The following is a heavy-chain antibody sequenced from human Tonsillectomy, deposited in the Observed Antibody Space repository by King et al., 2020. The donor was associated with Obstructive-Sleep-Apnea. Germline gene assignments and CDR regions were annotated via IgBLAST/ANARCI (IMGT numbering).Heavy chain of an antibody. Sequence: VQLVQSGVEVKKPGESLRISCKGSGYSFTNYWIGWVRQMPGKGLEWMGIIYPGDSDTRYSPSFQGQVTISADKSISTAYLQWSSLKASDTAMYYCAREAATEMLDKYYFDYWGQGTLVTVSS. D-gene: IGHD6-13*01. J-gene: IGHJ4*02. CDR1: GYSFTNYW. CDR3: AREAATEMLDKYYFDY. V-gene: IGHV5-51*01. CDR2: IYPGDSDT.